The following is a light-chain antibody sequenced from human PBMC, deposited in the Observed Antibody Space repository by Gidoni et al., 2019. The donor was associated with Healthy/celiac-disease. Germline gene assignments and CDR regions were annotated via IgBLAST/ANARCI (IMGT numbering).Light chain of an antibody. V-gene: IGKV1-39*01. CDR1: QRISSY. Sequence: DIHMTQSPSSLSASVGDRVTITCRASQRISSYLHWYQQKPGKAPKLLIYAASSLQSGVPSRFSGSGSGTDFTLTISSLQPEDFATYYCQQSYSTPWTFGQGTKVEIK. CDR2: AAS. CDR3: QQSYSTPWT. J-gene: IGKJ1*01.